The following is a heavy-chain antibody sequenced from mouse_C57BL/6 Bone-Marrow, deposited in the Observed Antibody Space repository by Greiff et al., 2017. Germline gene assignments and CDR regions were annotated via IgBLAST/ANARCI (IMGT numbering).Heavy chain of an antibody. CDR3: TREAGLAY. V-gene: IGHV14-4*01. Sequence: VQLQQSGAELVRPGASVKLSCTASGFNIKDDYMHWVKQRPEQGLEWIGWIDPENGDTEYASKFQGKATITADTSSNTAYLPLSSLTSEDTAVYYGTREAGLAYGGQGTLGTVS. CDR1: GFNIKDDY. CDR2: IDPENGDT. J-gene: IGHJ3*01.